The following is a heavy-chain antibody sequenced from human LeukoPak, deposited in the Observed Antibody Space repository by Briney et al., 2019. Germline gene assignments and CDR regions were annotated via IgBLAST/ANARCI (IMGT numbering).Heavy chain of an antibody. CDR3: ARTYYYDSSGYYYYFDY. D-gene: IGHD3-22*01. V-gene: IGHV4-38-2*01. CDR2: IYHSGST. Sequence: SETLSLTCAVSGYSISSGYYWGWIRPPPGKGLEWIGSIYHSGSTYYNPSLKSRVTISVDTSKNQFSLKLSSVTAADTAVYYCARTYYYDSSGYYYYFDYWGQGTLVTVSS. J-gene: IGHJ4*02. CDR1: GYSISSGYY.